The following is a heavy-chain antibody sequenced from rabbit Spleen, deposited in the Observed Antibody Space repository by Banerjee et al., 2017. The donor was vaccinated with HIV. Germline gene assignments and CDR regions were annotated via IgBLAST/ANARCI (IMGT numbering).Heavy chain of an antibody. D-gene: IGHD4-2*01. CDR3: ARPYAGFNWSYDL. V-gene: IGHV1S40*01. Sequence: QSLEESGGDLVKPGASLTLTCTASGFSVSFGYYVCWVRQAPGKGLEWIACIYAGSIGTTTYASWAKGRFTISKTSSTTVTLQMTSLTAADTATYFCARPYAGFNWSYDLWGQGTLVTVS. CDR2: IYAGSIGTT. J-gene: IGHJ4*01. CDR1: GFSVSFGYY.